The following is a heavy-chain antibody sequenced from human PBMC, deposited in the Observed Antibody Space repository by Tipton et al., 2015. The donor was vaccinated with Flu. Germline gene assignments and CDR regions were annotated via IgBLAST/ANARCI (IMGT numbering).Heavy chain of an antibody. CDR1: GFTFSSYS. J-gene: IGHJ1*01. Sequence: SLRLSCAASGFTFSSYSMNWVRQAPGKGLEWVSSISSSSSYIYYADSVKGRFTISRDNAKNSLYLQMNSLRAEDTAVYYCARDVHYYDSSGYYSSFQHWGQGPLVPVSS. CDR3: ARDVHYYDSSGYYSSFQH. D-gene: IGHD3-22*01. CDR2: ISSSSSYI. V-gene: IGHV3-21*01.